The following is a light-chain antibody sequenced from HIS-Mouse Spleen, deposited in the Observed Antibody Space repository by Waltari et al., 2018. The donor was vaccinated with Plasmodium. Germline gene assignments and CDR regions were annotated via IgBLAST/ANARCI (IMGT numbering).Light chain of an antibody. Sequence: IVLTQSPHTLSLSPVKRANLDCRASQSVSSSYLAWYEQKPGQTPRLLIYGASSRATGIPDRFSGSGSGTEFTLTIIRLEPEDFAVYYCQQYGSSPRTFGQGTKVEIK. CDR1: QSVSSSY. V-gene: IGKV3-20*01. J-gene: IGKJ1*01. CDR3: QQYGSSPRT. CDR2: GAS.